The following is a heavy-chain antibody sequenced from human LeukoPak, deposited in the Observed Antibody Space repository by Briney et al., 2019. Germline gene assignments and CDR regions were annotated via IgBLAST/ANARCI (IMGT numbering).Heavy chain of an antibody. D-gene: IGHD6-13*01. V-gene: IGHV1-69*01. CDR3: ARARSSSWYDYYYMDV. CDR2: IIPIFGTA. J-gene: IGHJ6*03. CDR1: GGTFSSYA. Sequence: GASVKVSCKASGGTFSSYAISWVRQAPGQGLEWMGGIIPIFGTANYAQKFQGRVTITADESTSTAYMELSSLRSEDTAVYYCARARSSSWYDYYYMDVWGKGTTVTVSS.